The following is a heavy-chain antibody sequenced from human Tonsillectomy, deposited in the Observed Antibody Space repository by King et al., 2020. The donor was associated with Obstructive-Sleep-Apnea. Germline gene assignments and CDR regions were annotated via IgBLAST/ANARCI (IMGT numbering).Heavy chain of an antibody. D-gene: IGHD1-26*01. Sequence: VQLVESGAEVKKPGESLRISCKGSGYSFTSYWSSWVRHMPGKGLEWMGRIDPSDSYTNYSPSFQCHVTISADKSISTAYLQWSSLTASDTAMYYCASTQVGTTPSYFDYWGQGTLVTVSS. V-gene: IGHV5-10-1*01. CDR2: IDPSDSYT. CDR3: ASTQVGTTPSYFDY. J-gene: IGHJ4*02. CDR1: GYSFTSYW.